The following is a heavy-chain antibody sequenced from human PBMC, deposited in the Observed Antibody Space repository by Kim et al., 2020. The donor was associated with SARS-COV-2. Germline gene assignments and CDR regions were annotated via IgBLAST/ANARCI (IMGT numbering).Heavy chain of an antibody. D-gene: IGHD6-19*01. Sequence: GGSLRLSCAASGFTFSSYAMSWVRQAPGKGLEWVSAISGSGGSTYHADSVKGRFTISRDNSKNTLHLQMNSLRAEDTAVYYCAKIVGSGWANYGMDVWGQGTTVTVSS. CDR1: GFTFSSYA. J-gene: IGHJ6*02. CDR2: ISGSGGST. V-gene: IGHV3-23*01. CDR3: AKIVGSGWANYGMDV.